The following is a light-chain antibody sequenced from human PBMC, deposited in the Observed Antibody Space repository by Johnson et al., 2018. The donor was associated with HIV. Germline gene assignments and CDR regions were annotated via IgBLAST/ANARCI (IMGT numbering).Light chain of an antibody. J-gene: IGLJ1*01. Sequence: PVLTQPPSVSAAPGQKVTISCSGSSSNIGINYVSWFQQLPGTAPKLLIYDNDKRPSGIPDRFSGSKSGTSATLGITGLQTGDEADYYCETWDSSLSGYYVFGTGTKLTVL. CDR3: ETWDSSLSGYYV. CDR2: DND. CDR1: SSNIGINY. V-gene: IGLV1-51*01.